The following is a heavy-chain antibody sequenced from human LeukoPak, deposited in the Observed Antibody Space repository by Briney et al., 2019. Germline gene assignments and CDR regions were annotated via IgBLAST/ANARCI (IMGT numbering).Heavy chain of an antibody. CDR3: ARGGAYYYGSSTARFDP. J-gene: IGHJ5*02. CDR2: INHSGST. CDR1: GGSFSGYY. V-gene: IGHV4-34*01. D-gene: IGHD3-10*01. Sequence: SETLSLTCAVYGGSFSGYYWSWLRQPPGKGLEWIGEINHSGSTNYNPSLKSRVTISVDTSKNQFSLKLSSVTAADTAVYYCARGGAYYYGSSTARFDPWGQGTLVTVSS.